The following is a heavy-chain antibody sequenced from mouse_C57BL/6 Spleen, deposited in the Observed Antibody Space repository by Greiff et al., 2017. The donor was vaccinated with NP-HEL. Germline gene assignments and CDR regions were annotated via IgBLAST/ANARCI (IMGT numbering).Heavy chain of an antibody. CDR2: ISSGSSTI. V-gene: IGHV5-17*01. CDR1: GFTFSDYG. J-gene: IGHJ2*01. Sequence: EVQVVESGGGLVKPGGSLKLSCAASGFTFSDYGMHWVRQAPEKGLEWVAYISSGSSTIYYADTVKGRFTISRDNAKNTLFLQMTSLRSEDTAMYYCAASYDYGCDYWGQGTTLTVSS. D-gene: IGHD2-4*01. CDR3: AASYDYGCDY.